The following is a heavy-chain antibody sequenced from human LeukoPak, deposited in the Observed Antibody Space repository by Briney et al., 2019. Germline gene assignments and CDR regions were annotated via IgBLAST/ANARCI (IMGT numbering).Heavy chain of an antibody. Sequence: ASVKVSCKASGGTFSSYAISWVRQAPGQGLEWMGRIIPIFGTANYAQKFQGRVTITADESTSTAYMELSSLRSEDTAVYYCAREQGRGVPISEGYMDVWGKGTTVTVSS. J-gene: IGHJ6*03. CDR2: IIPIFGTA. CDR1: GGTFSSYA. CDR3: AREQGRGVPISEGYMDV. V-gene: IGHV1-69*13. D-gene: IGHD3-10*01.